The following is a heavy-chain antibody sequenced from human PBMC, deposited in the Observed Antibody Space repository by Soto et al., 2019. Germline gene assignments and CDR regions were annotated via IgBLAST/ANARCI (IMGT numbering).Heavy chain of an antibody. Sequence: SETLSLTCTVSGGSISSSSYYWGWIRQHPGKGLEWIGSIYYSGSTYYTPSLKSRVTISVDTSKNQFSLKLSSVTAADTAVYYCATNRGYDFYYFDSWGQGALVTVS. V-gene: IGHV4-39*07. CDR2: IYYSGST. CDR1: GGSISSSSYY. D-gene: IGHD5-12*01. J-gene: IGHJ4*02. CDR3: ATNRGYDFYYFDS.